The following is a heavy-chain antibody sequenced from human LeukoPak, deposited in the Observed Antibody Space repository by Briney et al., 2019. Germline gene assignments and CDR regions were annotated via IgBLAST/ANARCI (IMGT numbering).Heavy chain of an antibody. CDR2: IWFDGSQT. D-gene: IGHD2-15*01. CDR3: AKCSAGNCDIDY. J-gene: IGHJ4*02. CDR1: GFSFSSYG. V-gene: IGHV3-30*02. Sequence: GGSLRLSCAASGFSFSSYGMHWVRQAPGKGLEWLTFIWFDGSQTYYADSVKGRFTISRDNSKNTLYLQMNSLRSEDTAMYYCAKCSAGNCDIDYWGQGTLVTVSS.